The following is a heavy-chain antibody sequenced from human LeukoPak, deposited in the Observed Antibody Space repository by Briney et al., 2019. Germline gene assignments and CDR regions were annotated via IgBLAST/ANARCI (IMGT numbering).Heavy chain of an antibody. D-gene: IGHD2-8*01. V-gene: IGHV4-59*01. Sequence: SETLSLTCTVSGGSISSYYWSWIRQPPGKGLEWIGYISYSGSTKYNNSLKSRVTISVDTSKNQFSLKLSSVTAADTAMYYYARSYCSNGVCQLDYWGQGTLVTVSS. J-gene: IGHJ4*02. CDR1: GGSISSYY. CDR2: ISYSGST. CDR3: ARSYCSNGVCQLDY.